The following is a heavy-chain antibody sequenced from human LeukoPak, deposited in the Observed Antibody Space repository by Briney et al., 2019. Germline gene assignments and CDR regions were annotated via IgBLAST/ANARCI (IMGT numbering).Heavy chain of an antibody. D-gene: IGHD3-22*01. Sequence: PSETLSLTCTVSGGSISSSSYYWGWIRQPPGKGLEWIGSIYYSGSTNYNPSLKSRVTISVDTSKNQFSLKLSSVTAADTAVYYCARVHYYDSSGGLPGVRYYYYYMDVWGKGTTVTISS. J-gene: IGHJ6*03. CDR2: IYYSGST. V-gene: IGHV4-39*07. CDR1: GGSISSSSYY. CDR3: ARVHYYDSSGGLPGVRYYYYYMDV.